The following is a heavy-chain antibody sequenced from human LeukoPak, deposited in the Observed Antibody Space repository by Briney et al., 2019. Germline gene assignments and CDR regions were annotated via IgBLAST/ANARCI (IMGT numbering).Heavy chain of an antibody. CDR2: IIPIFGTA. D-gene: IGHD2-2*01. CDR3: ARLGGYCSSTSCRDY. V-gene: IGHV1-69*05. CDR1: GYTFTSYG. Sequence: SVKVSCKASGYTFTSYGISWVRQAPGQGLEWMGGIIPIFGTANYAQKFQGRVTITTDESTSTAYMELSSLRSEDTAVYYCARLGGYCSSTSCRDYWGQGTLVTVSS. J-gene: IGHJ4*02.